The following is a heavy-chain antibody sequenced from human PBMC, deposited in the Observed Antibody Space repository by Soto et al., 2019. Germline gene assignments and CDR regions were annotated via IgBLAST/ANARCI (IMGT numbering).Heavy chain of an antibody. CDR1: GDRFTSYW. CDR2: IYPGDSDT. CDR3: VRQVPPEYSASPLPPPGY. Sequence: GESLKISCKGSGDRFTSYWIGWVRQMPGKGLEWMGLIYPGDSDTRYSPAFQGQVTISVDKSISTAYLLWNSLKASDTAMYFCVRQVPPEYSASPLPPPGYWGQGTLVTVSS. D-gene: IGHD6-6*01. J-gene: IGHJ4*02. V-gene: IGHV5-51*01.